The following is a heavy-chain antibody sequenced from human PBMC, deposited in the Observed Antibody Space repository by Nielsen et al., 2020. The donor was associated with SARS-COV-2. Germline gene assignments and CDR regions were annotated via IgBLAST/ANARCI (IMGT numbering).Heavy chain of an antibody. J-gene: IGHJ4*02. CDR2: ISCEGSKQ. D-gene: IGHD3-9*01. CDR3: AKDRAVFMIYFTRGGPDF. V-gene: IGHV3-30*18. CDR1: GFNFNNHG. Sequence: GESLKISCAASGFNFNNHGMHWVRQVPGKGLEWVAYISCEGSKQYYADSVKGRFTISSDFSKSTLYLQMNSLRGEDTAVYYCAKDRAVFMIYFTRGGPDFWGQGTLVTVSS.